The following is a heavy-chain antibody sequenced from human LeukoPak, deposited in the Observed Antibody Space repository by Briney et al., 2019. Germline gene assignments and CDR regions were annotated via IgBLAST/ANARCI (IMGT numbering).Heavy chain of an antibody. V-gene: IGHV4-59*08. CDR1: GGSISSYY. CDR2: IYYSGST. CDR3: ARRGTVTKALDY. Sequence: SETLSLTCIVSGGSISSYYWSWIRQPPGKGLEWIGYIYYSGSTNYNPSLKSRVTISVDTSKNQFSLKLSSVTAADTAVYYCARRGTVTKALDYWGQGTLVTVSS. D-gene: IGHD4-17*01. J-gene: IGHJ4*02.